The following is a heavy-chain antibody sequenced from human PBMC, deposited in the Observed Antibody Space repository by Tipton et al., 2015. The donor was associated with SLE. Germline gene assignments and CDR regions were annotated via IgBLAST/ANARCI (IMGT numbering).Heavy chain of an antibody. CDR2: FTGRGDNT. V-gene: IGHV3-23*01. Sequence: GSLRLSCAASGFTFSSSGMSWVRQVPGKGLEWVSTFTGRGDNTYYADSVKGRFTISRDNSKNTLYLQMNSLRAEDTAVYYCAKDLEVIAIQAEYFQHWGQGTLVTVSS. CDR1: GFTFSSSG. J-gene: IGHJ1*01. CDR3: AKDLEVIAIQAEYFQH. D-gene: IGHD2-21*01.